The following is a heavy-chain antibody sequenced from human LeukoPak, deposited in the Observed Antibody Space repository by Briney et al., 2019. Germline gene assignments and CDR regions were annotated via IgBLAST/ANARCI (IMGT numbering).Heavy chain of an antibody. D-gene: IGHD2-2*01. CDR1: GFTFSSYA. Sequence: GGSLRLSCAASGFTFSSYAMHWVRQAPGKGLEWVAVISYDGSNKYYADSVKGRFTVSRDNSKNTLYLQMNSLRAEDTAVYYCARQHRGYCSSTSCYFDYWGQGTLVTVSS. CDR2: ISYDGSNK. J-gene: IGHJ4*02. CDR3: ARQHRGYCSSTSCYFDY. V-gene: IGHV3-30-3*01.